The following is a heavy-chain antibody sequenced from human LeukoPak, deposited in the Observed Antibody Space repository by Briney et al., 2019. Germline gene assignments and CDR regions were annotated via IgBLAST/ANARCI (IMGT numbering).Heavy chain of an antibody. D-gene: IGHD6-6*01. V-gene: IGHV1-24*01. CDR2: FDPEDGET. Sequence: ASVKVSCKVSAYTLTELSMHWVRQAPGKGLEWMGGFDPEDGETIYAQKFQGGVTMTEDTSTDTAYMELSGLRSEDTAVYYCAQPSWDSSSSGFDYWGQGTLVTVSS. CDR3: AQPSWDSSSSGFDY. CDR1: AYTLTELS. J-gene: IGHJ4*02.